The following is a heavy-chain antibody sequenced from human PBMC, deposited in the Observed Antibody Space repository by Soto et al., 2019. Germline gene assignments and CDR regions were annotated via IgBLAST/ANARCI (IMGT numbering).Heavy chain of an antibody. D-gene: IGHD3-10*01. CDR2: INNGGGGT. CDR1: GFTFSNYA. V-gene: IGHV3-23*01. Sequence: EVLLLDSGGGLVQPGGSLRLSCAASGFTFSNYAMTWVRQAPGKGPEWISTINNGGGGTYYADSVTGRFTISRDITKNTLYLQLNSLRAEDTAVYFCAKERLGRGIDYWGQGILVTVSS. CDR3: AKERLGRGIDY. J-gene: IGHJ4*02.